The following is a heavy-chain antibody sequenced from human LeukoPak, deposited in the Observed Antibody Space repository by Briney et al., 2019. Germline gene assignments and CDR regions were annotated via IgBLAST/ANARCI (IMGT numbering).Heavy chain of an antibody. CDR1: GGSVSSGDYY. Sequence: SETLSLTCTVSGGSVSSGDYYWIWIRQPPGKGLEWIGYIYQSGSIYYNPSLKSRVTISLDRSKNQFSLNVISVTAADTAVYYCARAATPWTFDIWGQGTMVTVSS. J-gene: IGHJ3*02. D-gene: IGHD1-1*01. V-gene: IGHV4-30-2*01. CDR2: IYQSGSI. CDR3: ARAATPWTFDI.